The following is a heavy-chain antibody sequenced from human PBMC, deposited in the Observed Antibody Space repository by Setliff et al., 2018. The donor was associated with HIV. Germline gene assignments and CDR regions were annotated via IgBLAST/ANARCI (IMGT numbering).Heavy chain of an antibody. CDR3: ARLSRHYSDSTAYHDAFDV. CDR2: IYPGDSDT. D-gene: IGHD3-22*01. J-gene: IGHJ3*01. V-gene: IGHV5-51*01. Sequence: GESLKISCKGSGYSFNIYWIGWVRQMPGKGLEWMGIIYPGDSDTIYSLSFQGQVTISVDKSITTAYLQWSSLKASDTAMYYCARLSRHYSDSTAYHDAFDVWGQGTKVTVSS. CDR1: GYSFNIYW.